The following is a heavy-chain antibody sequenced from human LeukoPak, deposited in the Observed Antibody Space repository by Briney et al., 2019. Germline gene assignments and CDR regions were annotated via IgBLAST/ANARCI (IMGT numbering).Heavy chain of an antibody. CDR2: ISGSGGST. CDR1: GFTFSSYG. V-gene: IGHV3-23*01. Sequence: PGGSLRLSCAASGFTFSSYGMSWVRQAPGKGLEWDSAISGSGGSTYYADSVKGRFTISRDNSKNTLYLQMNSLRAEDTAVYYCARDRLTTGPVYYYYYMDVWGKGTTVTVSS. CDR3: ARDRLTTGPVYYYYYMDV. J-gene: IGHJ6*03. D-gene: IGHD4-17*01.